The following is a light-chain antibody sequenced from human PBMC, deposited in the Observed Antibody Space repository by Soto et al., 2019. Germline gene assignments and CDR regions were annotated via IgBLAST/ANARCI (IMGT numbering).Light chain of an antibody. CDR1: SSDVGAYNY. V-gene: IGLV2-8*01. J-gene: IGLJ2*01. Sequence: QSVLTQPPSASESPGQSVTISCTGTSSDVGAYNYVSWYQHHPGKAPKLVIYEVSKRPSGVPDRFSGSKSGNTASLTVSGLQAEDEADYYCSSYAGSNNLVFGGGTKVTVL. CDR2: EVS. CDR3: SSYAGSNNLV.